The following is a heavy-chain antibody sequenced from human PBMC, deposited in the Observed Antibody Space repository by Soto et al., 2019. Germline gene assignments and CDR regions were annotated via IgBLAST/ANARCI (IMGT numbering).Heavy chain of an antibody. CDR1: GGTFSSYA. D-gene: IGHD4-17*01. CDR2: IIPIFGTA. Sequence: QVQLVQSGAEVKKPGSSVKVSCKASGGTFSSYAISWVRQAPGQGLEWMGGIIPIFGTANYAQKFQGRVTITADESTSTAYMELSSLRSEDTAVYYCARIPTTVVTEYYYYGMDVWGQGTTVTVSS. V-gene: IGHV1-69*12. CDR3: ARIPTTVVTEYYYYGMDV. J-gene: IGHJ6*02.